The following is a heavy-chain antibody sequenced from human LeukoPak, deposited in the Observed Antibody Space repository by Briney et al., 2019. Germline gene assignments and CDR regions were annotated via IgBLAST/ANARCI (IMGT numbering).Heavy chain of an antibody. J-gene: IGHJ4*02. D-gene: IGHD3-9*01. CDR1: GDSISTYY. CDR2: IYYRVTS. Sequence: SETLSLTCTVSGDSISTYYWSWIRQPPGKGLEWIGYIYYRVTSDYNPSLKSRVTMSVDMSTRQISLKLSSVTAADTAIYYCAKAANYDILTGYYLDYWGQGTLVTVSS. V-gene: IGHV4-59*01. CDR3: AKAANYDILTGYYLDY.